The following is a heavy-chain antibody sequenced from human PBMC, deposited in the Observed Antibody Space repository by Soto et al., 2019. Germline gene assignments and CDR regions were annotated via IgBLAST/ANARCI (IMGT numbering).Heavy chain of an antibody. D-gene: IGHD6-19*01. V-gene: IGHV4-31*03. CDR2: IYYTGKS. CDR1: GGSITTNGHY. J-gene: IGHJ4*02. CDR3: AREQWGFDS. Sequence: QVQLQESGPELVKPSQTLSLTCSVSGGSITTNGHYWTWIRQHPGQGLEWIAYIYYTGKSYLNPYLTSRLSISVDTSKNQFSLELRSVTAADTAVYYCAREQWGFDSWGQGTLVTVSS.